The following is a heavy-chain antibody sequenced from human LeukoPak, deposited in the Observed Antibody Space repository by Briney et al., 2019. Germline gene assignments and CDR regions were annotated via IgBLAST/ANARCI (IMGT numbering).Heavy chain of an antibody. CDR3: ARSSGSYYEVRYYFDY. D-gene: IGHD3-10*01. CDR2: IYYSGST. Sequence: SETLSLTCTVSGGSISSSSYYWGWIRQPPGKGLEWIGSIYYSGSTYYNPSLKSRVTISVDTSKNQFSLKLSSVTAADTAVYYCARSSGSYYEVRYYFDYWGQGTLVTVSS. J-gene: IGHJ4*02. CDR1: GGSISSSSYY. V-gene: IGHV4-39*01.